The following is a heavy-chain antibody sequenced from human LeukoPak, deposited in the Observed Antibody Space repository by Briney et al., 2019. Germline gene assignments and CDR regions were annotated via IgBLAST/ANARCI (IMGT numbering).Heavy chain of an antibody. CDR2: IYHSGST. CDR3: AKGQLVKKGDWYFDL. V-gene: IGHV4-4*02. D-gene: IGHD6-13*01. CDR1: GGSISGSNW. Sequence: PSETLSLTCAVSGGSISGSNWWSWVRQPPGKGLEWIGEIYHSGSTNYNPSLKSRVTISVDKSKNQFSLKLSSVTAADTAVYYCAKGQLVKKGDWYFDLWGRGTLVTVSS. J-gene: IGHJ2*01.